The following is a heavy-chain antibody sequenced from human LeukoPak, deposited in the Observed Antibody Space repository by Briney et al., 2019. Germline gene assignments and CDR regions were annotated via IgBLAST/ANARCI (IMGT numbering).Heavy chain of an antibody. J-gene: IGHJ4*02. CDR3: ARDLIVYGDYEGAYYFDY. Sequence: GGSLRLSCAASGFTFSSYSMNWLRQAPGKGLEWVSYISSSSSTIYYADSVKGRFTISRDNAKNSLYLQMNSLRAEDTAVYYFARDLIVYGDYEGAYYFDYWGQGTLVTVSS. D-gene: IGHD4-17*01. CDR2: ISSSSSTI. V-gene: IGHV3-48*01. CDR1: GFTFSSYS.